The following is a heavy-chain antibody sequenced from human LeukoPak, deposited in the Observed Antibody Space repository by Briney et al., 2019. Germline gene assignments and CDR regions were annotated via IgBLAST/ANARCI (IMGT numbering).Heavy chain of an antibody. CDR3: ARGGGLDA. D-gene: IGHD3-16*01. J-gene: IGHJ6*02. CDR2: INPSGSVE. CDR1: GFTFSTYW. Sequence: GGSLRLSCAASGFTFSTYWMNWARQAPGKGLEWVASINPSGSVEYYVNSVKGRFTISRDNAKNSLYLQMSNLRAEDTAVYFCARGGGLDAWGQGATVTVSS. V-gene: IGHV3-7*03.